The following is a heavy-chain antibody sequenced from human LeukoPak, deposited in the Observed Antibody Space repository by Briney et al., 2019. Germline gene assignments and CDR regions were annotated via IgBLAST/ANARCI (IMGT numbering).Heavy chain of an antibody. CDR3: AKALLWFGELYTYYYGMDV. Sequence: GGSLRLSCAASGFTFSSYGMHWVRQAPGKGLEWVAVISYDGSNKYYADSVKGRFTISRDNSKNTLYLQMNSLRAEDTAVYYCAKALLWFGELYTYYYGMDVWGQGTTVTVSS. CDR1: GFTFSSYG. CDR2: ISYDGSNK. V-gene: IGHV3-30*18. J-gene: IGHJ6*02. D-gene: IGHD3-10*01.